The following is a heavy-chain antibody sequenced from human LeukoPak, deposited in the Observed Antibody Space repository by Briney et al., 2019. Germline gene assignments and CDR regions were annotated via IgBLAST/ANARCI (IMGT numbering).Heavy chain of an antibody. D-gene: IGHD6-13*01. CDR3: ARVLAAAGNNWFDP. CDR1: GGSISSGGYS. J-gene: IGHJ5*02. Sequence: SETLSLTCTVSGGSISSGGYSWSWIRQPPGKGMDFIAYIYYTGNTYFNPSLTSRVTISVDTSKNQFSLKLTSVTAADTAVYYCARVLAAAGNNWFDPWGQGTLVTVSS. V-gene: IGHV4-30-4*07. CDR2: IYYTGNT.